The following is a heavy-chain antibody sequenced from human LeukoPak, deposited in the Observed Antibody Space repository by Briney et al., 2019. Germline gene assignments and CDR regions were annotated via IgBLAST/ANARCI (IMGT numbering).Heavy chain of an antibody. Sequence: GGSLRLSCAASGFTFSSYGMHWVRQAPGKGLEWVAVISYDGSNKYYADSVKGRFTISRDNSKNTLYLQMNSLRAEDTAVYYCAKASGYSYGPFDYWGQGTLVTVSS. V-gene: IGHV3-30*18. J-gene: IGHJ4*02. CDR3: AKASGYSYGPFDY. D-gene: IGHD5-18*01. CDR1: GFTFSSYG. CDR2: ISYDGSNK.